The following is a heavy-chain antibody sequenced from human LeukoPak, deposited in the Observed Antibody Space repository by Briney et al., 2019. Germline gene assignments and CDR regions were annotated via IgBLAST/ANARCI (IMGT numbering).Heavy chain of an antibody. D-gene: IGHD6-19*01. CDR2: ISYDGSNK. V-gene: IGHV3-30*04. CDR3: ARDSSGWYVGAFGI. Sequence: GGSLRLSCAASGFTFSSYAMHWVRQAPGKGLEWVAVISYDGSNKYYADSVKGRFTISRDNSKNTLYLQMNSLRAEDTAVYYCARDSSGWYVGAFGIWGQGTMVTVSS. CDR1: GFTFSSYA. J-gene: IGHJ3*02.